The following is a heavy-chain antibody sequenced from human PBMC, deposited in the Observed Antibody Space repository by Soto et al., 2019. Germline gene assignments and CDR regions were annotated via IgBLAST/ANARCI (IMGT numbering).Heavy chain of an antibody. Sequence: GGSLRLSCAASGFTFSSYAMSWVRQAPGKGLEWVSAISGSGGSTYYADSVKGRFTISRDSSKNTLYLQMNSLRAEDTAVYYCAKDGQQWLVSYFDYWGQGTLVTVSS. J-gene: IGHJ4*02. D-gene: IGHD6-19*01. CDR3: AKDGQQWLVSYFDY. CDR2: ISGSGGST. CDR1: GFTFSSYA. V-gene: IGHV3-23*01.